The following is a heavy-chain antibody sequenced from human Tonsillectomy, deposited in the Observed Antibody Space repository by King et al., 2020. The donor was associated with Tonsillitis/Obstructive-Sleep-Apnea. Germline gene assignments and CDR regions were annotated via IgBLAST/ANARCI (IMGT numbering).Heavy chain of an antibody. J-gene: IGHJ4*02. CDR1: GFTFSSYE. V-gene: IGHV3-48*03. D-gene: IGHD3-16*01. Sequence: VQLVESGGGLVQPGGSLRLSCAASGFTFSSYEMDWARQAPGKGLEWVSYICSSGSNIYYADSVKGRFTISRDNAKNSLYLQMNSLRAEDTAVYYCARESLLGGAGSAFDYWGQGTLVTVSS. CDR3: ARESLLGGAGSAFDY. CDR2: ICSSGSNI.